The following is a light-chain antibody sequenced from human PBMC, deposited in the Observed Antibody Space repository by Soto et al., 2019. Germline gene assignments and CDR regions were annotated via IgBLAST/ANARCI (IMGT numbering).Light chain of an antibody. CDR3: SSYTRSSPVV. CDR2: DVS. Sequence: QSALTQPASVSGSPGQSITISCTGTSSDVGGYNYVSWYQQHPGKATKLMIYDVSNRPSGVSNRFSGSKSGNTASLTISGLQAEDEADYYCSSYTRSSPVVFGGGTKVNVL. CDR1: SSDVGGYNY. J-gene: IGLJ2*01. V-gene: IGLV2-14*01.